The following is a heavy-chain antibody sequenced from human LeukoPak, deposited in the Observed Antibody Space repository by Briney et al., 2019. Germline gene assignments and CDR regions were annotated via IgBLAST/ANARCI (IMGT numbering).Heavy chain of an antibody. V-gene: IGHV1-8*03. D-gene: IGHD1-1*01. J-gene: IGHJ6*02. CDR1: GYTFTSYD. CDR2: MNPNSGNT. CDR3: ARKRNWDYYYGMDV. Sequence: ASVKVSCKASGYTFTSYDINWVRQATGQGLEWMGWMNPNSGNTGYAQKFQGRVTITRNTSISTAYMELSSLRSEDTAVYYCARKRNWDYYYGMDVWGQGTTVTVSS.